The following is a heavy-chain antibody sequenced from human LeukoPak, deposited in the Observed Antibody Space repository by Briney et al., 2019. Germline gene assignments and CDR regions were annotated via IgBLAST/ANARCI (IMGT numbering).Heavy chain of an antibody. CDR2: ISDSGGTI. V-gene: IGHV3-11*01. Sequence: GGSLRLSCAASGITFTDYYMSWIRQAPGKGLEWISYISDSGGTIHYADSVRGRFTISRDNAKNSLYLQTNRLRAEDTAVYYCARGAGPLFDPWGQGTLVTVSS. J-gene: IGHJ5*02. CDR3: ARGAGPLFDP. CDR1: GITFTDYY.